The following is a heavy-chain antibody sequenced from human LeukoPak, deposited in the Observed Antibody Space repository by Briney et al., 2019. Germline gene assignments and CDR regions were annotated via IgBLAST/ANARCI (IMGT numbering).Heavy chain of an antibody. V-gene: IGHV3-7*01. Sequence: GGSLRLSCVGSEFTFSAYWMTWVRQAPGKGLQWGATIKQDGSEKYYVDSVRGRFTISRDNAKNSLYLQMNSLRAEDTAVYYCARDEAASYYYYGMDVWGQGTRSPSP. CDR2: IKQDGSEK. D-gene: IGHD2-15*01. J-gene: IGHJ6*02. CDR1: EFTFSAYW. CDR3: ARDEAASYYYYGMDV.